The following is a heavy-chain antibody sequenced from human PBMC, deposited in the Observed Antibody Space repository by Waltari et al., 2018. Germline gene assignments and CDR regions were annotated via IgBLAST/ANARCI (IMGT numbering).Heavy chain of an antibody. CDR1: GYTFTGYY. V-gene: IGHV1-2*06. D-gene: IGHD2-15*01. CDR2: SNPNIGGT. J-gene: IGHJ5*02. Sequence: QVQLVQSGAEVKKPGASVKVSCKASGYTFTGYYMHWVRQAPGQGLEWMGRSNPNIGGTNYAQKCHGRVTMTRETSISTAYMELSRLRSDDTAVYYCARGYCSGGTCANWFDPWGQGTLVTVSS. CDR3: ARGYCSGGTCANWFDP.